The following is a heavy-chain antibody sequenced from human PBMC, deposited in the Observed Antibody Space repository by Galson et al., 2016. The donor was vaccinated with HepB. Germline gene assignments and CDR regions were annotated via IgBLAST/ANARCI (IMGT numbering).Heavy chain of an antibody. V-gene: IGHV3-21*01. Sequence: SLRLSCAASGFTFSSYSMNWVRQAPGKGLGWVSSISSSSSYIYYADSVKGRFTISRDNAKNSLYLQMNNLRAEDTAVYYCARADDYGDYYFDYWGQGTLVTVSS. D-gene: IGHD4-17*01. J-gene: IGHJ4*02. CDR2: ISSSSSYI. CDR1: GFTFSSYS. CDR3: ARADDYGDYYFDY.